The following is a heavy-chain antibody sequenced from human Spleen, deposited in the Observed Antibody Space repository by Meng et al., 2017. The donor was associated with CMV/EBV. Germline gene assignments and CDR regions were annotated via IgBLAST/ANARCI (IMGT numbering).Heavy chain of an antibody. V-gene: IGHV3-66*02. CDR1: GFIVSSNS. CDR2: IYSGGNT. D-gene: IGHD3-3*01. J-gene: IGHJ4*02. CDR3: AKVGITIFGVAFDY. Sequence: GESLKISCAASGFIVSSNSMTWVRQAPGKGLEWVSVIYSGGNTYYADSVKGRFTISRDNSKNTLYLQMNSLRAEDTAVYYCAKVGITIFGVAFDYWGQGTLVTVSS.